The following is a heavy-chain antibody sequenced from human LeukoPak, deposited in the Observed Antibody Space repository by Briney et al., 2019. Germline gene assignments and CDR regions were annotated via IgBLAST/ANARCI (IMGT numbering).Heavy chain of an antibody. J-gene: IGHJ4*02. CDR2: ITGHGSEK. Sequence: TVGSLRLSSAASRFTPTTYWIITVAQAPGQGLVWVANITGHGSEKRYVDSVKGRFTTSRDNAKNSLYLQMNSLRAEGSALYFCARGMTWSTYWGQGTLVAVAS. CDR1: RFTPTTYW. CDR3: ARGMTWSTY. D-gene: IGHD2-21*02. V-gene: IGHV3-7*04.